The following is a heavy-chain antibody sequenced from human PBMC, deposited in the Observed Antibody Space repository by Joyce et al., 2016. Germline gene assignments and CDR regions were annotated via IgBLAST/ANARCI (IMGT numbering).Heavy chain of an antibody. J-gene: IGHJ5*02. CDR2: IYWNDDN. CDR3: AHRGRRGEILPTRNNWFDP. V-gene: IGHV2-5*01. CDR1: GFSRKTSGEG. D-gene: IGHD3-10*01. Sequence: QITLKESGPTLVKPTQTLTLTCSFSGFSRKTSGEGVAWVRQPPGKALEWLAVIYWNDDNYYNPSLKNRLTITKDTTKNQVVLTMTNMDPVDTATYFCAHRGRRGEILPTRNNWFDPWGQGTLVTVSS.